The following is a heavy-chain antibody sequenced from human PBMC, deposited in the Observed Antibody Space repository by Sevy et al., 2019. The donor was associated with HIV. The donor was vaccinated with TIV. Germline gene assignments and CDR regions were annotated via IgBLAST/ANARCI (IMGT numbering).Heavy chain of an antibody. D-gene: IGHD3-10*01. J-gene: IGHJ4*02. V-gene: IGHV3-73*01. CDR2: IRSKANNYAT. CDR1: GFNFSVSA. CDR3: TTLSGVPFDY. Sequence: GGSLRLSCAVSGFNFSVSAMHWVRQASGKGLEWLGRIRSKANNYATAYSTSGKGRFTMSRDDSKSTRYLQRNSLKSEDTALYYCTTLSGVPFDYWGQGALVTVSS.